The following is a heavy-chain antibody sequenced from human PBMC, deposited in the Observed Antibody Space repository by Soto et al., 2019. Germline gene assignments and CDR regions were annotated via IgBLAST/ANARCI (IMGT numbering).Heavy chain of an antibody. Sequence: PGGSLRLSCAASGFTFSSYSMNWVRQAPGKGLEWVSYISSSSSTIYYADSVKGRFTISRDNAKNSLYLQMNSLRDEDTAVYYCARDAQPLAYYYDPNWFDPWGQGTLVTVSS. V-gene: IGHV3-48*02. CDR1: GFTFSSYS. CDR2: ISSSSSTI. J-gene: IGHJ5*02. D-gene: IGHD3-22*01. CDR3: ARDAQPLAYYYDPNWFDP.